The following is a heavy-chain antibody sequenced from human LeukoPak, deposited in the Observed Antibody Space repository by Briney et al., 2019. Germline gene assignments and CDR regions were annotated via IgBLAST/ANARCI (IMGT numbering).Heavy chain of an antibody. Sequence: PGGSLRLSCAASGFTFDDYAMSWVRQAPGKGLEWVSGISAGGGSTYYADSVKGRFTISRDSSKNILYLQMNSLRAEDTAVYYCATIRGQYCSGGSCYGPDYWGQGTLVTVSS. D-gene: IGHD2-15*01. CDR1: GFTFDDYA. CDR3: ATIRGQYCSGGSCYGPDY. V-gene: IGHV3-23*01. J-gene: IGHJ4*02. CDR2: ISAGGGST.